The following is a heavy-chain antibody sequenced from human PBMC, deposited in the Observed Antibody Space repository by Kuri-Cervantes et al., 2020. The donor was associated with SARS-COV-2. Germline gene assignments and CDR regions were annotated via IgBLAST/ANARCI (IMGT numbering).Heavy chain of an antibody. CDR2: IYTSGST. D-gene: IGHD3-16*01. V-gene: IGHV4-4*08. Sequence: SETLSLTCTVSGGSISSYYWSWIRQPPGKGLEWIGYIYTSGSTNYNPSLKSRVTISVDTSKNQFSLKLSSVTAADTAVYYCARTGYADDYWGQGTLVTVSS. CDR1: GGSISSYY. CDR3: ARTGYADDY. J-gene: IGHJ4*02.